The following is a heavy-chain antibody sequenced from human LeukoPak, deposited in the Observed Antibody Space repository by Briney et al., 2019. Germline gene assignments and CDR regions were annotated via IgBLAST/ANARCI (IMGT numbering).Heavy chain of an antibody. CDR1: GFTFSGYG. CDR2: IRYDGSNK. D-gene: IGHD5-18*01. Sequence: GGSLRLSCAASGFTFSGYGMHWVRQAPGKGLEWVAFIRYDGSNKYYADSVKGRFTISRDNSKNTLYLQMNSLRAEDTAVYYCAKDQDTAIVFDYWGQGTLVTVSS. V-gene: IGHV3-30*02. CDR3: AKDQDTAIVFDY. J-gene: IGHJ4*02.